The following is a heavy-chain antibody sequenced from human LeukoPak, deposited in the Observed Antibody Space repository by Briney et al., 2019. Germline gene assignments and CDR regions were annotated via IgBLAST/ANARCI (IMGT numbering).Heavy chain of an antibody. CDR3: ARLRYGNYGPAGTFDI. Sequence: GESLKISCTGSGYSFTSYWIGWVRQMPGKGLEWMGIIYPGDSDTRYSPSFQGQVTISADKSISTAYLQWSSLKASDTAMYYCARLRYGNYGPAGTFDIRGQGTMVTVSS. D-gene: IGHD4-17*01. V-gene: IGHV5-51*01. CDR1: GYSFTSYW. J-gene: IGHJ3*02. CDR2: IYPGDSDT.